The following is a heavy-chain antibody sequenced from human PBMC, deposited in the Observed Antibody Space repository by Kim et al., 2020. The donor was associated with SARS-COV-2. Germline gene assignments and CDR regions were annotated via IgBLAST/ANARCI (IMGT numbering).Heavy chain of an antibody. J-gene: IGHJ6*02. V-gene: IGHV4-59*09. CDR3: AIGPYRAAQTYYYGMDV. Sequence: LKSRVTISVDTSKNQFSLKLSSVTAADTAVYYCAIGPYRAAQTYYYGMDVWGQGTTVTVSS.